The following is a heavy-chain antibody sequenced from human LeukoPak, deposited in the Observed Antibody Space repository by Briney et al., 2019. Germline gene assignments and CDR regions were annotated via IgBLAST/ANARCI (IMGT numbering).Heavy chain of an antibody. CDR3: TRVSLGGMDV. J-gene: IGHJ6*02. Sequence: GGSLRLSCAASGLTFSSYWMHGVRQPPGKGLVWVSHINSDGSTTDYADSVKGRFTISRDNAKDTLYLQMNSLRAEDTAVYYCTRVSLGGMDVWGQGTTVTVSS. V-gene: IGHV3-74*01. CDR1: GLTFSSYW. CDR2: INSDGSTT.